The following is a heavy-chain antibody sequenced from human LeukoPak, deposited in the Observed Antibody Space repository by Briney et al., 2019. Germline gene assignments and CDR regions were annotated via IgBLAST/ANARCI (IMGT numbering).Heavy chain of an antibody. CDR2: ISGSGGST. V-gene: IGHV3-23*01. CDR3: AKSRTYFDWLPTHSDY. CDR1: GFTFSSYA. D-gene: IGHD3-9*01. Sequence: GGSLRLSCAASGFTFSSYAMSWVRQAPGKGLEWVSAISGSGGSTYYADSVKGRFTISRDNSKTTLYLQMNSLRAEDTAVYYCAKSRTYFDWLPTHSDYWGQGTLVTVSS. J-gene: IGHJ4*02.